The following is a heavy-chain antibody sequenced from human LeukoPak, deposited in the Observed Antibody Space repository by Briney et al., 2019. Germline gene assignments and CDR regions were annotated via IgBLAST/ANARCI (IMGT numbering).Heavy chain of an antibody. CDR1: GFTFSNYG. J-gene: IGHJ4*02. D-gene: IGHD3-22*01. CDR3: AKDHESDGYPCLDH. V-gene: IGHV3-23*01. Sequence: PGGSLRLSCAASGFTFSNYGMNWVRQAPGKGLEWVSAIGARVGRTYYADSVKGRFAISRDNSKNTLYLQMDSLSAEDTAVYYCAKDHESDGYPCLDHWGLGTLVTVSS. CDR2: IGARVGRT.